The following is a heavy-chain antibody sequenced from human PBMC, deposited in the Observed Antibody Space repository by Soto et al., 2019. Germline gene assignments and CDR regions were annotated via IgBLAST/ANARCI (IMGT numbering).Heavy chain of an antibody. Sequence: SETLSLTCTVSGGSISSYYWSWIRQPPGKGLEWIGYIYYSGSTNYNPSLKSRVTISVDTSKNQFSLKLSSVTAADTAVYYCARQRQLWIRAYYYYYMDVWGKGTTVTVSS. CDR2: IYYSGST. V-gene: IGHV4-59*08. CDR1: GGSISSYY. CDR3: ARQRQLWIRAYYYYYMDV. J-gene: IGHJ6*03. D-gene: IGHD5-18*01.